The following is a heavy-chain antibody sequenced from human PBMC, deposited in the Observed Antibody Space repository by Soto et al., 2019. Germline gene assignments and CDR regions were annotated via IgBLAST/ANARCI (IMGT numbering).Heavy chain of an antibody. Sequence: SETLSLTCSVSGGPISSANSYCRWIRETRGKCLEGIVNIYQRGNNTYKPSLKSRLLISIDTSKNQFSMKLGSLTAADTVVYYCASSSLYGMDVWGQGT. V-gene: IGHV4-30-4*01. CDR1: GGPISSANSY. CDR3: ASSSLYGMDV. CDR2: IYQRGNN. J-gene: IGHJ6*02.